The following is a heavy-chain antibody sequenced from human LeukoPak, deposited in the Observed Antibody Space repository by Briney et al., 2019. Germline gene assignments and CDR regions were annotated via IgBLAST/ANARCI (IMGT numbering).Heavy chain of an antibody. V-gene: IGHV3-7*01. CDR3: ARDSPGYGAYVS. Sequence: GGSLRLSCAASGFTFSTYWMTWVRQAPGKGLEWVANIKEDGSREYYVDSVKGRFTISRDNAKNSLYLQMDSLTAEATAVYYCARDSPGYGAYVSWGQGTLVSVSS. CDR1: GFTFSTYW. J-gene: IGHJ1*01. D-gene: IGHD5-12*01. CDR2: IKEDGSRE.